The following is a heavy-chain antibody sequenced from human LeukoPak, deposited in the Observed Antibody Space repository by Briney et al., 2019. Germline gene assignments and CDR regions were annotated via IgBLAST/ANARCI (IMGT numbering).Heavy chain of an antibody. CDR3: ARGYSSSWFPSGWYFDL. CDR2: ISYDGSNK. CDR1: GFTFSSYA. Sequence: PGGSLRLSCAASGFTFSSYAMHWVRQAPGKGLEWVAVISYDGSNKYYAASVKGRFTISRDNSKNTLYLQMNSLRAEDTAVYYCARGYSSSWFPSGWYFDLWGRGTLVTVSS. V-gene: IGHV3-30*04. J-gene: IGHJ2*01. D-gene: IGHD6-13*01.